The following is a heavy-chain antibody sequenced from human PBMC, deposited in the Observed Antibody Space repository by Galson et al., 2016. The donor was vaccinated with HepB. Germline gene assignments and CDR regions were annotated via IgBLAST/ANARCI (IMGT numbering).Heavy chain of an antibody. D-gene: IGHD5-12*01. Sequence: CKASGYTLSFYYMHWVRQAPGQGLEWMGIINPSGGNFTSYAPKFQGRVTMTRDTSTSTVYMELSSLRSEDTAVYYCARGADSGYDLGDYWGQGTLVTVSS. CDR3: ARGADSGYDLGDY. CDR1: GYTLSFYY. J-gene: IGHJ4*02. CDR2: INPSGGNFT. V-gene: IGHV1-46*01.